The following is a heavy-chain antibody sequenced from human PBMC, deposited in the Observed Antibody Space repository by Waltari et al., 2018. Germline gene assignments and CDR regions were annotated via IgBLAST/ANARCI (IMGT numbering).Heavy chain of an antibody. Sequence: EVQLLESGGGLVQPGGSLSLSCAASGFTFSSYAMRWVRQAPGKGLGWVSAIRGRGGSTYYADSVKGRFTISRDNSKNTLYLQMNSLRAEDTAVYYCAKDPSWFGSFDYWGQGTLVTVSS. D-gene: IGHD3-10*01. V-gene: IGHV3-23*01. CDR1: GFTFSSYA. CDR2: IRGRGGST. J-gene: IGHJ4*02. CDR3: AKDPSWFGSFDY.